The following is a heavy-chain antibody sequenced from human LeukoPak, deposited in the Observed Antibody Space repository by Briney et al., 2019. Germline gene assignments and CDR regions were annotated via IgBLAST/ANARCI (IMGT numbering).Heavy chain of an antibody. CDR1: GYSISSGYY. D-gene: IGHD3-10*01. CDR3: ARAAHYGSGSIDAFDI. J-gene: IGHJ3*02. Sequence: PSETLSLTCAVSGYSISSGYYWGWIRQPPGKGLEWIGSIYHSGSTYYNPSLKSRVTISVDTSKNQFSLKLSSVTAADTAVYYYARAAHYGSGSIDAFDIWGQGTMVTVSS. CDR2: IYHSGST. V-gene: IGHV4-38-2*01.